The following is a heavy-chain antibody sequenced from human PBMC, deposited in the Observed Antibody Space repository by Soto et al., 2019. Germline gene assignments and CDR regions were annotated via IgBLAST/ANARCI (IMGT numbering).Heavy chain of an antibody. V-gene: IGHV4-34*01. J-gene: IGHJ4*02. CDR2: IHHSGST. Sequence: PSETLSLTCAVYVGSFSGYYWSWLRQSPGKGLEWIGEIHHSGSTNYNPSLKSRVTISVDTSKNQFSLRLSSVTAADTGVYYCARGSAMPVAVERDAPDKEYLEYWGQGNVVTGSA. CDR3: ARGSAMPVAVERDAPDKEYLEY. D-gene: IGHD2-2*01. CDR1: VGSFSGYY.